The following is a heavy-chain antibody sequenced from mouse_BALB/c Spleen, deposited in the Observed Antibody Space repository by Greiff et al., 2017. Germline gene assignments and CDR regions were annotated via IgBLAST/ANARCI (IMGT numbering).Heavy chain of an antibody. CDR3: ARYYGYYAMDY. D-gene: IGHD1-2*01. CDR2: IDPANGNT. CDR1: GFNIKDYY. Sequence: EVQLQESGAELVRPGALVKLSCKASGFNIKDYYMHWVKQRPEQGLEWIGRIDPANGNTKYDPKFQGKATITADTSSNTAYLQLSSLTSEDTAVYYCARYYGYYAMDYWGQGTSVTVSS. J-gene: IGHJ4*01. V-gene: IGHV14-1*02.